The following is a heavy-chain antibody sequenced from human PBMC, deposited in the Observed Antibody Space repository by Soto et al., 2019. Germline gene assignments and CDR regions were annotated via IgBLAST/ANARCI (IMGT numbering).Heavy chain of an antibody. V-gene: IGHV4-59*01. CDR2: VFYKGNT. CDR1: GGSITGYY. D-gene: IGHD5-18*01. Sequence: QVQLQESGPGLVKPSETLSLTCTVSGGSITGYYWTWIRQPPGKGLEWIGYVFYKGNTNYNPSLKSRVTISVDTSANQFSLRPRSVTAADTAVYYCARSGDSFGFTDYWGQGTLVTVSS. CDR3: ARSGDSFGFTDY. J-gene: IGHJ4*02.